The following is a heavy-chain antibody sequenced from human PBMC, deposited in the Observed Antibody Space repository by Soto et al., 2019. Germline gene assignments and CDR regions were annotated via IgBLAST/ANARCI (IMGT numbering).Heavy chain of an antibody. V-gene: IGHV3-30*18. CDR2: ISYDGSNK. CDR1: GFTFSSYG. CDR3: AKGSTAMTYFDY. D-gene: IGHD5-18*01. J-gene: IGHJ4*02. Sequence: QVQLVESGGGVVQPGRSLRLSCAASGFTFSSYGMHWVRQAPGKGLEWVAVISYDGSNKYYADSVKGRFTISRDNSKNTLHLQMTRLRPEDTAVYYCAKGSTAMTYFDYWGQGTLVTVSS.